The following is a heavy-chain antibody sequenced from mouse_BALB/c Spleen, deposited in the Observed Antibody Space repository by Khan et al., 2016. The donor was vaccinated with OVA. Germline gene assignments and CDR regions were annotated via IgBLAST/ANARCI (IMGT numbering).Heavy chain of an antibody. V-gene: IGHV1-20*02. CDR2: INPHIGET. D-gene: IGHD1-1*01. CDR3: TRNYRSDFDY. Sequence: VRLQQSGPELVRPGASVKISCKASGYSFTGYFMNWVMQSHGKSLEWIGRINPHIGETFYNQRFKDKATLTVDESSSTAHMELRSLASEDSAVYYCTRNYRSDFDYWGQGTTLTVSS. J-gene: IGHJ2*01. CDR1: GYSFTGYF.